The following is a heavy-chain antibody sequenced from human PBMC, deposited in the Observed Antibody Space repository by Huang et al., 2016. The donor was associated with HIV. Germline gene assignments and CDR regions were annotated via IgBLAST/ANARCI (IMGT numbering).Heavy chain of an antibody. Sequence: HVQLVQSGPDVRKPGASVTVSCTASGYTFTNYGISWVRQAPGQGLELLGWISACNGDTNEAQKFQGRVTLTTDTPTTTAYMELRSLGSDDTAVYYCVKDQGSYYDSSAVEAGGNWGQGTLVTVSS. J-gene: IGHJ4*02. CDR2: ISACNGDT. CDR3: VKDQGSYYDSSAVEAGGN. CDR1: GYTFTNYG. V-gene: IGHV1-18*04. D-gene: IGHD3-22*01.